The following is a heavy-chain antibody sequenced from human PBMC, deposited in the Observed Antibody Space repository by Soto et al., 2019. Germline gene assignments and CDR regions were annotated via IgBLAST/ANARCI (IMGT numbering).Heavy chain of an antibody. D-gene: IGHD3-3*01. Sequence: WETLSLTCTVSGGSISSYYWSWIRQPAGKGLEWIGRIYTGGSTNYNPSLKSRVTMSVDTSKNQFSLKLSSVTAADTAVYYCVRDYDFWSGSYGMDVWGQGTTVTVSS. CDR2: IYTGGST. J-gene: IGHJ6*02. V-gene: IGHV4-4*07. CDR3: VRDYDFWSGSYGMDV. CDR1: GGSISSYY.